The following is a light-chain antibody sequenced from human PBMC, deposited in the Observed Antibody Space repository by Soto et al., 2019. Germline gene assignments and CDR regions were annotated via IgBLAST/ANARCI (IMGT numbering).Light chain of an antibody. J-gene: IGKJ2*01. CDR2: GAS. CDR3: QQYGSSPLYT. Sequence: EIVLTQSPGTLSLSPGERATLSCRASQSVSSSYLAWYQQKPGQAPRLLIYGASSRATGIPDTFSGSGSGTDFPLTISRLEPEDFAVYYCQQYGSSPLYTFGQGTKLEIK. CDR1: QSVSSSY. V-gene: IGKV3-20*01.